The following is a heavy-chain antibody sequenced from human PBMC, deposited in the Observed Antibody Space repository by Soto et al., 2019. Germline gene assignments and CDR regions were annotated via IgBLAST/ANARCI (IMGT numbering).Heavy chain of an antibody. J-gene: IGHJ6*02. CDR1: GGTFSSYA. V-gene: IGHV1-69*01. CDR3: AGGGYCSSTSCYGDYYYGMDV. CDR2: SIPIFGTA. Sequence: QVQLVQSGAEVKKPGSSVKVSCKASGGTFSSYAISWVRQAPGQGLEWMGGSIPIFGTANYAQKFQGRVTITADESTSTAYMELSSLRSEDTAVYYCAGGGYCSSTSCYGDYYYGMDVWGQGTTVTVSS. D-gene: IGHD2-2*01.